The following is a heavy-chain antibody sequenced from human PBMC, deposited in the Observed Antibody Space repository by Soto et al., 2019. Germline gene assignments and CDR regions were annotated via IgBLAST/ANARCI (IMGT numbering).Heavy chain of an antibody. J-gene: IGHJ6*02. Sequence: SETLSLTSAVSGGSISSSNWWSWVRQPPGKGLEWIGEIYHSGSTNYNPSLKSRVTISVDKSKNQFSLKLSSVTAADTAVYYCARLGIAAALDYYGMDVWGQGTTVTVSS. V-gene: IGHV4-4*02. CDR3: ARLGIAAALDYYGMDV. D-gene: IGHD6-13*01. CDR2: IYHSGST. CDR1: GGSISSSNW.